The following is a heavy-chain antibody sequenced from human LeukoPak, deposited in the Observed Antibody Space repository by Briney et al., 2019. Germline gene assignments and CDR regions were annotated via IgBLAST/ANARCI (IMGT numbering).Heavy chain of an antibody. D-gene: IGHD6-13*01. CDR3: AKDSGYTSSWYFGDY. CDR2: ISVTGNT. V-gene: IGHV3-23*01. CDR1: GFTLSNYA. Sequence: HPGGSLRLSCNASGFTLSNYAMTWVRQGPRKGLEWVSAISVTGNTYHAESLKGRFTISRDNSKNTLYLQMNSLRAEDTAVYYCAKDSGYTSSWYFGDYWGQGTLVTVSS. J-gene: IGHJ4*02.